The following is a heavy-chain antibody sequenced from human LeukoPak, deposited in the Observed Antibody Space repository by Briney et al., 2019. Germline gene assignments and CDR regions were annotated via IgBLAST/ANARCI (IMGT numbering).Heavy chain of an antibody. Sequence: SETLSLTCAVYGGSSSGYYWSWIRQPPGRGPEWIGEINHSGSTNYNPSLKSRVTISVDTSKNQFSLKLSSVTAADTAVYYCARGRFLEWLRPFDYWGQGTLVTVSS. CDR1: GGSSSGYY. V-gene: IGHV4-34*01. J-gene: IGHJ4*02. CDR2: INHSGST. D-gene: IGHD3-3*01. CDR3: ARGRFLEWLRPFDY.